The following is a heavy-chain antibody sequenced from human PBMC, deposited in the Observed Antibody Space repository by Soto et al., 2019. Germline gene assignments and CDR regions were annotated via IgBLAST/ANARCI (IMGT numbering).Heavy chain of an antibody. D-gene: IGHD1-26*01. CDR1: GFTFNDYV. CDR2: IWYGGSDK. V-gene: IGHV3-33*01. Sequence: QVQLVESGGGVVQPGRSLRLSCAASGFTFNDYVMHWVRQAPGKGLEWVAVIWYGGSDKYYADSVKGRFTISRDNSKNTLYLQMSSLRAEDTAVYYCARDHGGQSGNFIFDNWGQGTLVTVSS. CDR3: ARDHGGQSGNFIFDN. J-gene: IGHJ4*02.